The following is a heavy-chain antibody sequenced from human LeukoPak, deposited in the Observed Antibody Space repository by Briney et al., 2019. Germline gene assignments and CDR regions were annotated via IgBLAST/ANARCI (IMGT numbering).Heavy chain of an antibody. Sequence: GGSLRLSCAPSGFTFSSYWMNWVRQAPGKGLEWVANIKQDGSEKYYVDSVKGRFTISRDNAKNSLYLQMNSLRADDTAVYYCARKAYGLDVWGKGTTVTVSS. J-gene: IGHJ6*04. CDR2: IKQDGSEK. CDR3: ARKAYGLDV. V-gene: IGHV3-7*03. CDR1: GFTFSSYW.